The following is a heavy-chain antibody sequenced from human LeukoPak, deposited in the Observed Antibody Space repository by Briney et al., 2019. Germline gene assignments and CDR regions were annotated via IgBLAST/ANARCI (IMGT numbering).Heavy chain of an antibody. D-gene: IGHD6-19*01. J-gene: IGHJ4*02. CDR3: ARIPRAVAGGFDG. V-gene: IGHV1-8*02. Sequence: ASVKVSCKASGYTFTSYGINWVRQATGQGLEWMGWMNPNSGNTGYAQKFQGRVTMTRNTSISTAYMELSSLRSEDTAVYYCARIPRAVAGGFDGWGQGTLVTVS. CDR1: GYTFTSYG. CDR2: MNPNSGNT.